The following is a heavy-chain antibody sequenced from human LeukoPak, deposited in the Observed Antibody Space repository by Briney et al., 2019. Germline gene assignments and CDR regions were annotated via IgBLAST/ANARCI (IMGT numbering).Heavy chain of an antibody. J-gene: IGHJ3*01. CDR2: MNQDESEK. CDR1: GFTFSNYW. D-gene: IGHD6-13*01. CDR3: ARGDSSNYDHTFDF. Sequence: GGSLRLSCAASGFTFSNYWMNWVRQATGKGLEWVANMNQDESEKNYVDSVKGRFTISRDNAKNALGLQMNSLRAEDTAVYYCARGDSSNYDHTFDFWGQGTLVIVSS. V-gene: IGHV3-7*01.